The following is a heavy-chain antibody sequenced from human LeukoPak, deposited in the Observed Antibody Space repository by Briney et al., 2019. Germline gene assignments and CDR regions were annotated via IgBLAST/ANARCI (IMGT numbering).Heavy chain of an antibody. D-gene: IGHD6-13*01. V-gene: IGHV6-1*01. CDR3: AREAAGFTK. CDR1: GDSVSSNSAA. J-gene: IGHJ4*02. Sequence: SQTLSLTCAISGDSVSSNSAAWNWIRQSPSRDLELLGRTYYRSKWNFDYAPFMSSRITINPDTSTNQFSLRVKFVTSDDTAVYFCAREAAGFTKWGQGTLVTVSS. CDR2: TYYRSKWNF.